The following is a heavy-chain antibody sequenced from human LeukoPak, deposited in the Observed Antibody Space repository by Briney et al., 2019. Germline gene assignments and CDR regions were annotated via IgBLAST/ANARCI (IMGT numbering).Heavy chain of an antibody. CDR1: GGSISSGGYY. J-gene: IGHJ4*02. Sequence: SETLSLTCTASGGSISSGGYYWGWIRQPPGKGLEWIGSIYYSGSTYYNPSLKSRVTISVDTSKNQFSLKLSSVTAADTAVYYCARDYYDSSGYYNYWGQGTLVTVSS. CDR2: IYYSGST. V-gene: IGHV4-39*02. D-gene: IGHD3-22*01. CDR3: ARDYYDSSGYYNY.